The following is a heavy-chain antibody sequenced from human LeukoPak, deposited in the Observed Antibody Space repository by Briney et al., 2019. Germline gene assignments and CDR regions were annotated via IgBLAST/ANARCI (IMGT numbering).Heavy chain of an antibody. V-gene: IGHV4-59*01. J-gene: IGHJ3*02. D-gene: IGHD2-2*02. CDR1: GGSISSYY. CDR2: IYYSGST. CDR3: ARMDDCSSTSCYTWAFDI. Sequence: SETLSLTCTVSGGSISSYYWSWIRQPPGKGLEWIGYIYYSGSTNYNPSLKSRVTISVDTSKNQFSLKLSSVTAADTAVYYCARMDDCSSTSCYTWAFDIWGQGTMVTVSS.